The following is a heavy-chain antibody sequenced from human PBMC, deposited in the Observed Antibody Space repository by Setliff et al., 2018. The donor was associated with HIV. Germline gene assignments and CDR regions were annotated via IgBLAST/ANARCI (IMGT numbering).Heavy chain of an antibody. J-gene: IGHJ4*02. D-gene: IGHD4-17*01. CDR2: IKTDSGSP. CDR1: GYSFSNYA. CDR3: ARESGYGDYAYDD. Sequence: ASVKVSCKASGYSFSNYAINWVRQAPGQGLEWMGWIKTDSGSPTYAQGFTGRFVFSVDTSVTTAYLQISSLKAEDTAVYYCARESGYGDYAYDDWGQGTLVTVSS. V-gene: IGHV7-4-1*02.